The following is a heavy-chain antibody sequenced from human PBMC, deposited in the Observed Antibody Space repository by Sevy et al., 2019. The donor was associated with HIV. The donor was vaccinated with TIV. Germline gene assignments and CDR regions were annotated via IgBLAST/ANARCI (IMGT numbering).Heavy chain of an antibody. CDR1: GFIFSSYW. V-gene: IGHV3-7*01. CDR3: ARDELGWWELLY. J-gene: IGHJ4*02. CDR2: IKQDGSEK. D-gene: IGHD1-26*01. Sequence: GGSLRLSCAASGFIFSSYWMSWVRQAPGKGLEWVANIKQDGSEKYYVDSVKGRFTISRDNAKNSLYLQMNSLRAEDTAVYYCARDELGWWELLYWGQGTLVTVSS.